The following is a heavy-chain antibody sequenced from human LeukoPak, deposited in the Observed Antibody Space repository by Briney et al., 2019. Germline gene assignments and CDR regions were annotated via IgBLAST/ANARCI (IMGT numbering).Heavy chain of an antibody. J-gene: IGHJ6*03. CDR1: GFTFSSYA. Sequence: GGSLRLSCPASGFTFSSYAMHWVRQAPGKGLEWVAFISHDGNDKYFADSVRGRFTISRDISKNTLYLQMNSLRAEDTAVYYCARSSISPHYYFYYMDVWGKGTTVTVSS. CDR3: ARSSISPHYYFYYMDV. V-gene: IGHV3-30*01. D-gene: IGHD2-2*01. CDR2: ISHDGNDK.